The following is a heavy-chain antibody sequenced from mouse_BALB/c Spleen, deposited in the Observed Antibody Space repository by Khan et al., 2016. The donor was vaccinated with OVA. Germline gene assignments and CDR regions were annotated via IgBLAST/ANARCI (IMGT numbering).Heavy chain of an antibody. J-gene: IGHJ2*01. Sequence: VQLKESGPGLVKPSQSLSLTCTVTGYSITSDYAWNWIRQFPGNKLEWLGFISYSGNTNYNPSLKSRISITRDTSKNQFFLQLNSVTTEDTATYYCARICGGDVDYWGQGTTLTVSS. CDR2: ISYSGNT. CDR1: GYSITSDYA. V-gene: IGHV3-2*02. D-gene: IGHD3-3*01. CDR3: ARICGGDVDY.